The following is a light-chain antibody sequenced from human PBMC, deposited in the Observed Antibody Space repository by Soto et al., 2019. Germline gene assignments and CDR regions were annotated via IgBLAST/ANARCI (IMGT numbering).Light chain of an antibody. V-gene: IGKV3-11*01. CDR1: QSVSSY. CDR2: DTS. Sequence: VLTQSPATMSLSPGERSPLSGRASQSVSSYLAWYQQNPGQAPRLLIYDTSNRATGVPARFSGSGSGTDFTLTISSLEPEDWAIYYCQQRQYWPPITFGQGTRLENK. CDR3: QQRQYWPPIT. J-gene: IGKJ5*01.